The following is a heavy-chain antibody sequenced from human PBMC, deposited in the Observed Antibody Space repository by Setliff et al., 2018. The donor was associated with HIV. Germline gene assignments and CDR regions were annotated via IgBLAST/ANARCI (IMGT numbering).Heavy chain of an antibody. CDR1: GFTVSSIY. D-gene: IGHD4-17*01. J-gene: IGHJ4*02. V-gene: IGHV3-66*01. Sequence: GGSLRLSCAASGFTVSSIYMSWVRQAPGKGLEFVTVIYSGGSTNYAESVKGRFTISRDTSRNTVYLQMNSLRGADTAVYYCALDPDSDDFHDYWGQGTLVTVSS. CDR2: IYSGGST. CDR3: ALDPDSDDFHDY.